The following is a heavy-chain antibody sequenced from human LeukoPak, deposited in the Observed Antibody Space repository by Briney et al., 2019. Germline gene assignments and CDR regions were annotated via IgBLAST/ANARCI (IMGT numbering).Heavy chain of an antibody. CDR2: INHGGST. CDR1: GGSFSGYY. CDR3: ARDPAYCGGDCYSEGNWFDP. V-gene: IGHV4-34*01. J-gene: IGHJ5*02. Sequence: SETLSLTCAAYGGSFSGYYWSWIRQPPGKGLEWIGEINHGGSTNYNPSLKSRVTISVDTSKNQFSLKLSSVTAADTAIYYCARDPAYCGGDCYSEGNWFDPWGQGTLVTVSS. D-gene: IGHD2-21*02.